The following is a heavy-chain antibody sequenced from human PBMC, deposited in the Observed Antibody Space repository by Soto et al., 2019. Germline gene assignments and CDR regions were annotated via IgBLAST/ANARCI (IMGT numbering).Heavy chain of an antibody. CDR2: IYSSGDST. Sequence: EVQLLESGGDLVQPGGSLRLSCVASGFTFSSYTMTWVRQAPGKGLEWVSVIYSSGDSTYYADSVKGRFTISRDNSKNTLYLQMNSLRADDTAVYYCAKSPTMTTKVVDYWGQGTGVTVSS. V-gene: IGHV3-23*01. D-gene: IGHD4-17*01. CDR1: GFTFSSYT. CDR3: AKSPTMTTKVVDY. J-gene: IGHJ4*02.